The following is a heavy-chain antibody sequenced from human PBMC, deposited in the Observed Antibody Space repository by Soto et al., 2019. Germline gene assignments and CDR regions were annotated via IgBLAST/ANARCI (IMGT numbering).Heavy chain of an antibody. CDR1: GFTFSNAW. Sequence: GGSLRHSCAGTGFTFSNAWMNWVRQAPGKGLEWVGRIKTRPVGGTTDYAAPVKGRLTISRDDSKNTVYLQMNSLKSEDTALYYCTTGGYYFDFWGQGTLVTVSS. CDR3: TTGGYYFDF. J-gene: IGHJ4*02. D-gene: IGHD2-15*01. CDR2: IKTRPVGGTT. V-gene: IGHV3-15*07.